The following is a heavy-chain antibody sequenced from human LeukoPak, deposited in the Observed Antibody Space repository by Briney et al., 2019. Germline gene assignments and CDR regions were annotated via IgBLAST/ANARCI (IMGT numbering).Heavy chain of an antibody. CDR3: ARGNRRGSGSYLDV. CDR2: IYYSGST. Sequence: SETLSLTCTVSGGSISSSSYYWGWIRQPPGKGLEWIGSIYYSGSTYYNPSLKSRVTISVDTSKNQFSLKLSSVTAADTAVYYCARGNRRGSGSYLDVWGKGTTVTVSS. V-gene: IGHV4-39*01. D-gene: IGHD3-10*01. CDR1: GGSISSSSYY. J-gene: IGHJ6*03.